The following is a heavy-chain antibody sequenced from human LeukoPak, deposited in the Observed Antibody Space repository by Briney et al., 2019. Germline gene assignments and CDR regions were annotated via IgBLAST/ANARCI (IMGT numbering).Heavy chain of an antibody. CDR1: GFTFSDYY. V-gene: IGHV3-11*01. D-gene: IGHD6-13*01. CDR3: ARRKFSRGWSPNEFYFDY. J-gene: IGHJ4*02. Sequence: GGSLRLSCAASGFTFSDYYMSWIRQAPGKGLEWVSYISSDSSIIYYAHSVKGRFTISRDNAKNSLYLQMNSLRAEDTAVYYCARRKFSRGWSPNEFYFDYWGQGTLVTVSS. CDR2: ISSDSSII.